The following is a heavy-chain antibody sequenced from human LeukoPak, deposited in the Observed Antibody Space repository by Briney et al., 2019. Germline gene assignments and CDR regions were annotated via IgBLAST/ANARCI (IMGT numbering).Heavy chain of an antibody. CDR2: ISGRGGST. CDR1: GFTFSSNA. D-gene: IGHD2-15*01. V-gene: IGHV3-23*01. J-gene: IGHJ4*02. Sequence: GGSLRLSCAASGFTFSSNAMSWVRQAPGKGLEGVSTISGRGGSTYYADSVKGRFTISRDNSKNTLYLQMNSLRAEDTAVYYCAKEDVVVVVAATLGDYWGQGTLVTVSS. CDR3: AKEDVVVVVAATLGDY.